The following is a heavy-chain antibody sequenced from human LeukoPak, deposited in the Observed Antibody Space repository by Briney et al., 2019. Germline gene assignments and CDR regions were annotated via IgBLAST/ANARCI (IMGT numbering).Heavy chain of an antibody. J-gene: IGHJ5*02. Sequence: SETLSLTCAVYGGSFSGYYWSWIRQPPGKGLEWIGEINHSGSTNYNPSLKSRVTISVDTSKNQFSLKLSSVTAADTAVYYCAGGPYYDFWSGYYRGYWSDPWGQGTLVTVSS. CDR1: GGSFSGYY. D-gene: IGHD3-3*01. CDR3: AGGPYYDFWSGYYRGYWSDP. V-gene: IGHV4-34*01. CDR2: INHSGST.